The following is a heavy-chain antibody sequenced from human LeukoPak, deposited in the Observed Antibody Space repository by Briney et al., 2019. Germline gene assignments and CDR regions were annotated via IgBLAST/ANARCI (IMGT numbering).Heavy chain of an antibody. CDR3: ARCRGTTDY. CDR2: INHSGST. J-gene: IGHJ4*02. CDR1: GGSFSGYY. Sequence: SETLSLTCAVYGGSFSGYYWSWIRQPPGKGLEWIGEINHSGSTNYNPSLKSRVTISVDTSKNQFSLKLSSVTAADTAVYYCARCRGTTDYWGQGTLVTVSS. D-gene: IGHD2-2*01. V-gene: IGHV4-34*01.